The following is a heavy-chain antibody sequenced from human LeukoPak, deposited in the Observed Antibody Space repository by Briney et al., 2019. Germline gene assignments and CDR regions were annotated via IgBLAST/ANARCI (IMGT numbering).Heavy chain of an antibody. V-gene: IGHV3-13*01. Sequence: PGGSLRLSCAASGFTFSSYDMHWVRHATGKGLEWVSAIGTAGDTYYPGSVKGRFTISRENAKNSLYLQMNSLRAGDTAVYYCARVPSGTWAVDVWGQGTTVTVSS. CDR1: GFTFSSYD. CDR2: IGTAGDT. J-gene: IGHJ6*02. CDR3: ARVPSGTWAVDV. D-gene: IGHD3-10*01.